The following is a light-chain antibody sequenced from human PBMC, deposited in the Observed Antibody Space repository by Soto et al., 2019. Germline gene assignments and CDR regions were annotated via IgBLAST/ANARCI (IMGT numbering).Light chain of an antibody. V-gene: IGLV2-23*02. CDR2: EVS. CDR1: SSDVGSYNL. CDR3: CSYAGSRVVV. Sequence: QSALTQPASVSGSPGQSITISCTGTSSDVGSYNLVSWYQQHPGKAPKLMIYEVSKRPSGVSNRFSGSKSGNTASLTISGLQAEDEADYYCCSYAGSRVVVLGGGTKLTVL. J-gene: IGLJ2*01.